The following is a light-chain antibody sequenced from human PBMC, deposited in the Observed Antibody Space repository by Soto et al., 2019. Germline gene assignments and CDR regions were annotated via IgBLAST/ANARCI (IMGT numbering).Light chain of an antibody. V-gene: IGLV2-14*01. CDR2: EVT. Sequence: QSVLTQPASVSGSPGQSITISCTGTSSDIGGHHFVSWYQQQSGKAPKLVIYEVTGRPSGVSDRFSGSKSGNTASLTISGLQPEDEADYYCSSYTSSSPYVFGTGTKVTVL. CDR3: SSYTSSSPYV. J-gene: IGLJ1*01. CDR1: SSDIGGHHF.